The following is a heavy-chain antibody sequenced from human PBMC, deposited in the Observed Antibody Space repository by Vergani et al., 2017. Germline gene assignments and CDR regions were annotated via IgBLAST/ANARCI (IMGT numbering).Heavy chain of an antibody. J-gene: IGHJ3*02. CDR1: GGSISSGDYY. D-gene: IGHD4/OR15-4a*01. V-gene: IGHV4-31*03. Sequence: QVQLQESGPGLLKPSQTLSLTCTVSGGSISSGDYYWSWIRQHPGKGLEWIGYMFYSGSTYYNPSLKSRVIISVDSSKNQFSLKLSSVTAADTAVYYCARRTIADSAFDIWGQGTMVTVSS. CDR2: MFYSGST. CDR3: ARRTIADSAFDI.